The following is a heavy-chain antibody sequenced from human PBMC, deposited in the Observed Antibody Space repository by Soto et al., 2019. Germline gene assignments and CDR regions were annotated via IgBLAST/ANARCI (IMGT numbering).Heavy chain of an antibody. Sequence: KTAEALSLTCAVYGGSFSGYYWSWIRQPPGKGLEWIGEINHSGSTNYNPSLKSRVTISVDTSKNQFSLKLSSVTAADTAVYYCARGLYYDFWSGYSDASDIWGQGTMVTVSS. J-gene: IGHJ3*02. CDR1: GGSFSGYY. CDR3: ARGLYYDFWSGYSDASDI. D-gene: IGHD3-3*01. V-gene: IGHV4-34*01. CDR2: INHSGST.